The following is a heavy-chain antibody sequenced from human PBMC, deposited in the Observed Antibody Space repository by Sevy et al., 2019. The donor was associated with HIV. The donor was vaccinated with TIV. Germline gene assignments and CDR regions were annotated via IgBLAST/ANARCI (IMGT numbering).Heavy chain of an antibody. V-gene: IGHV1-8*01. CDR1: GYTFSSHD. Sequence: ASVKVSCKTSGYTFSSHDINWVRQAPGQELEWMGWMNPNKGNTGCVQKFQDRVTMTSDRSIRTAYMDQHGLTSDDTAVYYCARDPSGNWLIPHYRDYYGLDVWGQGTAVTVSS. J-gene: IGHJ6*02. CDR3: ARDPSGNWLIPHYRDYYGLDV. CDR2: MNPNKGNT. D-gene: IGHD3-10*01.